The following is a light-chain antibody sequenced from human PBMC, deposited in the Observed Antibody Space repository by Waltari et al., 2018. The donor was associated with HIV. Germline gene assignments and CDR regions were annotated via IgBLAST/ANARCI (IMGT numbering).Light chain of an antibody. V-gene: IGKV3-11*01. CDR3: QQSNNWPQVIT. J-gene: IGKJ5*01. CDR2: DSF. CDR1: QSVSNN. Sequence: ETVLTQSPVNLSLSQGETATVTCRASQSVSNNLAWYQQKPGQAPRLLIYDSFKRATGIPDRFSGGGSGTDFPLTISSLEPEDFAVYYCQQSNNWPQVITFGQGTRLGIK.